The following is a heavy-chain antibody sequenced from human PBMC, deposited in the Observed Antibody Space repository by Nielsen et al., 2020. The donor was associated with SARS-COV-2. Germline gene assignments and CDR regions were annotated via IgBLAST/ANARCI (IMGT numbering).Heavy chain of an antibody. CDR1: GGSFSGYY. D-gene: IGHD3-9*01. CDR3: ARATQYYDILTGYYNSRLYYFDY. CDR2: INHSGST. V-gene: IGHV4-34*01. Sequence: SETLSLTCAVYGGSFSGYYWSWIRQPPGKGLEWIGEINHSGSTNYNPSLKSRVTISVDTSKNQFSLKLSSVTAADTAVYYCARATQYYDILTGYYNSRLYYFDYWGQGTLVTVSS. J-gene: IGHJ4*02.